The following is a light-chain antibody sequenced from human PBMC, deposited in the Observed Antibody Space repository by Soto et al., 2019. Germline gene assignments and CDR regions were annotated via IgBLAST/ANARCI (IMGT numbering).Light chain of an antibody. CDR3: SSFTSRHTYV. CDR2: DVS. Sequence: QSALTQPASASGSPGQSTTISCTGTSSDIGGYNYVSWYQQLPGEAPKLIIYDVSDRPSGVSNRFSGSKSGNTASLTISGLQAEDEGDYYCSSFTSRHTYVFGTGTKLTVL. V-gene: IGLV2-14*01. J-gene: IGLJ1*01. CDR1: SSDIGGYNY.